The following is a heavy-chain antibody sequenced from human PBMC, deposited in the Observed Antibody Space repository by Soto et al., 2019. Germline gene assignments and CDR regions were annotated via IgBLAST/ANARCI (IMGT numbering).Heavy chain of an antibody. CDR1: GFSFSSYG. CDR3: ARDGDANTGFGKDY. Sequence: GGSLRLSCAASGFSFSSYGMHWVRQAPGKGLEWVALIWHDGSNKYYAESVKGRFTISRDNSKDMVYLQMNSLRAEDTAMYYCARDGDANTGFGKDYWGQGTLVTVSS. V-gene: IGHV3-33*01. CDR2: IWHDGSNK. D-gene: IGHD3-16*01. J-gene: IGHJ4*02.